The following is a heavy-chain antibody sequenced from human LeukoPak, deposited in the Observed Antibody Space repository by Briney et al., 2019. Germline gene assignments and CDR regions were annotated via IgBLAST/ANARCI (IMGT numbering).Heavy chain of an antibody. CDR3: ARKNTTSSEDY. CDR2: TSGSSSTI. J-gene: IGHJ4*02. V-gene: IGHV3-48*01. Sequence: PGGSLRLSCVASGFPFSSYSMNWVRQAPGKGLEWVSFTSGSSSTIDYADSVKGRFTISRDNGKNSLFLHMNSLRAEDTAVYYCARKNTTSSEDYWGQGTLVTVSS. CDR1: GFPFSSYS. D-gene: IGHD6-6*01.